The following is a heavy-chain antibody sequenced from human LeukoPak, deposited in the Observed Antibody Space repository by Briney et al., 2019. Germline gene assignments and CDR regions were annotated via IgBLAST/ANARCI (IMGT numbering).Heavy chain of an antibody. CDR2: IYYSGST. V-gene: IGHV4-31*03. CDR3: ARGLMAGTGSIDY. Sequence: PSQTLSLTCTVSGGSISSGGYYWSWIRQHPGKGLEWTGYIYYSGSTYYNPSLKSRVTISVDTSKNQFSLKLSSVTAADTAVYYCARGLMAGTGSIDYWGQGTLVTVSS. CDR1: GGSISSGGYY. J-gene: IGHJ4*02. D-gene: IGHD6-19*01.